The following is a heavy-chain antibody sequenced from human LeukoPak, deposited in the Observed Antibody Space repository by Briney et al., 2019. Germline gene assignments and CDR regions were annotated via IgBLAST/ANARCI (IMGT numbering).Heavy chain of an antibody. J-gene: IGHJ6*02. CDR2: IRGNGDDT. Sequence: PGGSLRLSCAASGYTFTVYAMTWVRRAPGKGLEWVSVIRGNGDDTYYADSVKGRFTLSRDHSKHPLYLQMKSLRPGDTAGYYCAKAVYGSGSPLYYYYGMDVWGQGTTLTVSS. CDR3: AKAVYGSGSPLYYYYGMDV. V-gene: IGHV3-23*01. CDR1: GYTFTVYA. D-gene: IGHD3-10*01.